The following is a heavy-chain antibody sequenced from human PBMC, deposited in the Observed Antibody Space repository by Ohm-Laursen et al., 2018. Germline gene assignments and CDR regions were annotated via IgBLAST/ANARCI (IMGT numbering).Heavy chain of an antibody. CDR3: AKDRGSDWYFDV. D-gene: IGHD3-10*01. CDR1: GFTVSNNY. Sequence: SLRLSCAASGFTVSNNYMSWVRQAPGKGLEWVSVIYSGGSTYYADSVKGRFTIPRDNPKSTLYLQMNSLRTEDTAVYYCAKDRGSDWYFDVWGRGTLVTVSS. J-gene: IGHJ2*01. CDR2: IYSGGST. V-gene: IGHV3-53*05.